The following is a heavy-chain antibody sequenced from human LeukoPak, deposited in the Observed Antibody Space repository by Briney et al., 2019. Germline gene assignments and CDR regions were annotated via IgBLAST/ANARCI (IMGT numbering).Heavy chain of an antibody. D-gene: IGHD6-13*01. CDR3: ARGISSSWYKGPFDY. CDR2: ISYDGSNK. V-gene: IGHV3-30-3*01. J-gene: IGHJ4*02. Sequence: GGSPRLSCAASGFTFSSYAMHWVRQAPGKGLEWVAVISYDGSNKYYADSVKGRFTISRDNSKNTLYLQMNSLRAEDTAVYYCARGISSSWYKGPFDYWGQGTLVTVSS. CDR1: GFTFSSYA.